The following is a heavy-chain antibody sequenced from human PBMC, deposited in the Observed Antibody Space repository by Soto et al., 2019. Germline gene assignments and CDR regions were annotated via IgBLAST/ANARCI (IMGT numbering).Heavy chain of an antibody. J-gene: IGHJ4*02. CDR3: VHGISSSWFDY. D-gene: IGHD6-13*01. Sequence: QITLKEADPTLVKPTQTLTLTCAFSGFSLTTSGVGVGWIRQPPGKALEWLALIYWDDDKRYSPSLKSRLTITKDTSKNHVVLTMTNMAPVDTATYYCVHGISSSWFDYWGQGTLVTVSS. V-gene: IGHV2-5*02. CDR2: IYWDDDK. CDR1: GFSLTTSGVG.